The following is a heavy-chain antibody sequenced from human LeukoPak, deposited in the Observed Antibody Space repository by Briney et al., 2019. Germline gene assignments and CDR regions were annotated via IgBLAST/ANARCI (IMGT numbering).Heavy chain of an antibody. J-gene: IGHJ4*01. Sequence: PGGSLRLSCAASGFTFSSYAMHWVRQAPGKGLEWVAVISYDGNNKYYADSVKGRFTISRDNSKNTRYLQMNSLRAEDTAVYYCARSASDYWGQGTLVTVSS. CDR2: ISYDGNNK. CDR1: GFTFSSYA. CDR3: ARSASDY. V-gene: IGHV3-30-3*01.